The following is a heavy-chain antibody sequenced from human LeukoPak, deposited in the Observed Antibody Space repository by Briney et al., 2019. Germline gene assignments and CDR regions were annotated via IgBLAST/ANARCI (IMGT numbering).Heavy chain of an antibody. CDR1: GDFITGSAYY. CDR3: ARQYYDSTGYYYFDY. CDR2: MYYSGST. D-gene: IGHD3-22*01. V-gene: IGHV4-39*01. J-gene: IGHJ4*02. Sequence: SETLSLTCTVSGDFITGSAYYWGWIRQPPGKGLEWIGSMYYSGSTYSNPSLRSRVTMSADTSKNQFSLNLKSVTAADTAVYYCARQYYDSTGYYYFDYWGQGTLVTVSS.